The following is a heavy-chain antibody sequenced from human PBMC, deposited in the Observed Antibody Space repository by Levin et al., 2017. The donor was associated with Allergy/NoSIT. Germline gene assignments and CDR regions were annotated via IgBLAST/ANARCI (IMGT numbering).Heavy chain of an antibody. CDR2: IYYSGST. V-gene: IGHV4-59*01. CDR3: AREPDTAMVGYDY. CDR1: GGSISSYY. D-gene: IGHD5-18*01. Sequence: SETLSLTCTVSGGSISSYYWSWIRQPPGKGLEWIGYIYYSGSTNYNPSLKSRVTISVDTSKNQFSLKLSSVTAADTAVYYCAREPDTAMVGYDYWGQGTLVTVSS. J-gene: IGHJ4*02.